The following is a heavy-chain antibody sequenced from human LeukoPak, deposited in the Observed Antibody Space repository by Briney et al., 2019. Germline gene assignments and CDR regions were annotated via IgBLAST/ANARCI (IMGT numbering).Heavy chain of an antibody. J-gene: IGHJ6*02. CDR3: ARELLWFGEPNYDGMDV. D-gene: IGHD3-10*01. Sequence: GGSLRLSCAASGFTVSSNYMSWVRQAPGRGLEWVSVIYSGGSTYYADSVKGRFTISRDNSKNTLFLQMNSLRAGDTAVYYCARELLWFGEPNYDGMDVWGQGTTVTVSS. CDR1: GFTVSSNY. CDR2: IYSGGST. V-gene: IGHV3-66*01.